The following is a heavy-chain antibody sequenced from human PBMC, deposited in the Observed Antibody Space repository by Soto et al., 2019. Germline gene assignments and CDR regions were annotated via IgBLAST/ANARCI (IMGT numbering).Heavy chain of an antibody. CDR2: IIPIFGTA. D-gene: IGHD5-18*01. CDR3: ARLHSHGTYGMDV. J-gene: IGHJ6*02. Sequence: ASVKVSCKASGGSFTYTLSWVRQAPGQGLEWMGGIIPIFGTANYAQKFQGRVTITADESTKTAYMGLSTLRSEDTAVYYCARLHSHGTYGMDVWGQGTTVTVSS. CDR1: GGSFTYT. V-gene: IGHV1-69*13.